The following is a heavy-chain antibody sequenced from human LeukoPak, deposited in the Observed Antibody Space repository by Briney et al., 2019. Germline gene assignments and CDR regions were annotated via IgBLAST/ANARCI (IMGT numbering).Heavy chain of an antibody. V-gene: IGHV3-13*01. Sequence: GGSLRLSCTASGFTLGSHDMHWVRQIPGQGLEWVAAVSSGFHAFFAVSVQGRFTVSREDARNSLYLQMNSLRAGDTAVYYCVREARGYHYTYFDYWGQGTLVTVSS. CDR3: VREARGYHYTYFDY. CDR2: VSSGFHA. D-gene: IGHD5-18*01. CDR1: GFTLGSHD. J-gene: IGHJ4*02.